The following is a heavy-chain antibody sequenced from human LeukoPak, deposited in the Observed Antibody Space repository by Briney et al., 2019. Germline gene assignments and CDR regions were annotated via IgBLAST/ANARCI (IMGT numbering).Heavy chain of an antibody. CDR1: GDSISRDY. Sequence: SETLSLTCTVSGDSISRDYWNWIRQPPGKGLEWIGYINYSGSTNYNPSLKSRVAISKDTSKNQFSLNLSTVTAADTAVYYCARAVEGFWSGPIDYWGQGTLVTVSS. J-gene: IGHJ4*02. CDR2: INYSGST. CDR3: ARAVEGFWSGPIDY. V-gene: IGHV4-59*08. D-gene: IGHD3-3*01.